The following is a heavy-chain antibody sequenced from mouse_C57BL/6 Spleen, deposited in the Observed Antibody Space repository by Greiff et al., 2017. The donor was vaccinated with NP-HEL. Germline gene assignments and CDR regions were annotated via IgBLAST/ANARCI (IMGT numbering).Heavy chain of an antibody. CDR1: GFSFTSYA. D-gene: IGHD2-1*01. CDR2: MWTGGGT. CDR3: ASAYGNYWYFDV. J-gene: IGHJ1*03. V-gene: IGHV2-9-1*01. Sequence: QVQLKESGPGLVAPSQCLSITCTVSGFSFTSYAISWVRQPPGKGLEWLGVMWTGGGTNYNSALKSRLSISKDNSKSQVFLKMNSLQTDDTARYYCASAYGNYWYFDVWGTGTTVTVSS.